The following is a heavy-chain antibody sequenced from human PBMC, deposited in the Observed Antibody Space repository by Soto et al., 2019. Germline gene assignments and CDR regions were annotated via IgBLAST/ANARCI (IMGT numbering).Heavy chain of an antibody. D-gene: IGHD6-13*01. Sequence: PGGSLRLSCAASGFTFSSYEMNWVRQAPGKGLEWVSYISSSGSTTYYADSVKGRFTISRDNAKNSLYLQMNSLRAEDTAVYYCARGAAAVDYYYYGMDVWGQGTTVTVSS. V-gene: IGHV3-48*03. J-gene: IGHJ6*02. CDR1: GFTFSSYE. CDR2: ISSSGSTT. CDR3: ARGAAAVDYYYYGMDV.